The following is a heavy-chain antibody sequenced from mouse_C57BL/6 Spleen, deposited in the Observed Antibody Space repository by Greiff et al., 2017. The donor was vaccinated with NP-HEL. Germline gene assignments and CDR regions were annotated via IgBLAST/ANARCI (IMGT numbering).Heavy chain of an antibody. J-gene: IGHJ1*03. V-gene: IGHV5-9-1*02. CDR2: ISSGGDYI. Sequence: DVQLVESGEGLVKPGGSLKLSCAASGFTFSSYAMSWVRQTPEKRLEWVAYISSGGDYIYYADTVKGRFTISRDNARNTLYLQMSSLKSEDTAMYYCTRAYYGSSWYFDVWGTGTTVTVSS. D-gene: IGHD1-1*01. CDR1: GFTFSSYA. CDR3: TRAYYGSSWYFDV.